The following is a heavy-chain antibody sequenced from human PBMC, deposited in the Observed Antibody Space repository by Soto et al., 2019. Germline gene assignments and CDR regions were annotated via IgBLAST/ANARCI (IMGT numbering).Heavy chain of an antibody. Sequence: SETLSLTCAVYGGSFSGYYWSWIRQPPGKGLEWIGEINHSGSTNYNPSLKSRVTISVDTSKNQFSLKLSSVTAADTAVYYCARNGSYYDFWSGYYFGGGMDVWGQGTTVTV. V-gene: IGHV4-34*01. CDR1: GGSFSGYY. J-gene: IGHJ6*02. CDR2: INHSGST. CDR3: ARNGSYYDFWSGYYFGGGMDV. D-gene: IGHD3-3*01.